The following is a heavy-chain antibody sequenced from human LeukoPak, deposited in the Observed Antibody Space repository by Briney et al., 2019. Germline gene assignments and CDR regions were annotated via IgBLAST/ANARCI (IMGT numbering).Heavy chain of an antibody. CDR1: GFTSSSYS. Sequence: GGSLRLSCAASGFTSSSYSMNWVRQAPGKGLEWVSSISSSSSYIYYADSVKGRFTISRDNAKNSLYLQMNSLRAEDTAVYYCARDRNRAGMDVWGQGTTVTVSS. CDR2: ISSSSSYI. J-gene: IGHJ6*02. CDR3: ARDRNRAGMDV. V-gene: IGHV3-21*01.